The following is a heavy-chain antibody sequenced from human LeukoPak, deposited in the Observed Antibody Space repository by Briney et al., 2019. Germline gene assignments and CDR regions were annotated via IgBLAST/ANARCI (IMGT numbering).Heavy chain of an antibody. CDR2: MNPNSGNT. D-gene: IGHD5-18*01. CDR3: ARRNAYSYAVYYFDY. J-gene: IGHJ4*02. Sequence: ASVKVSCKASGYTFTSYDINWVRQAPGQGLEWMGWMNPNSGNTGYAQKFQGRVTMTRNTSISTAYMGLSSLRSEDTAVYYCARRNAYSYAVYYFDYWGQGTLVTVSS. V-gene: IGHV1-8*01. CDR1: GYTFTSYD.